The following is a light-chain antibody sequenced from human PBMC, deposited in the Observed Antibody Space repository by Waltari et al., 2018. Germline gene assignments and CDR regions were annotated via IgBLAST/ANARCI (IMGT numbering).Light chain of an antibody. CDR2: RIS. CDR1: QSLVHSDGNTY. CDR3: TQATQLPYT. Sequence: DIVMTQTPLSSPVTLGQPASISCSSSQSLVHSDGNTYLSWFQQRPGQPPRLLIYRISTRFSGVPDRVSGSGAGTDCTLKISRVEAEDVGVYYCTQATQLPYTFGQGTKLEIK. J-gene: IGKJ2*01. V-gene: IGKV2-24*01.